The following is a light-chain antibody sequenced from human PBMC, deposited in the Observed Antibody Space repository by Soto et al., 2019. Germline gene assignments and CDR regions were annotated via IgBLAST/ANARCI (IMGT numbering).Light chain of an antibody. CDR3: CSFASGSTWV. J-gene: IGLJ3*02. V-gene: IGLV2-23*02. CDR2: EVS. Sequence: QSVLTQPASVSGSPGQSITISCTGTSNDVGSYDLVSWYQQHQGKAPKLMIYEVSKRPSGVYNRFSGAKSGNTASLTLSGLQAEDEANYYCCSFASGSTWVFGGGTQLTVL. CDR1: SNDVGSYDL.